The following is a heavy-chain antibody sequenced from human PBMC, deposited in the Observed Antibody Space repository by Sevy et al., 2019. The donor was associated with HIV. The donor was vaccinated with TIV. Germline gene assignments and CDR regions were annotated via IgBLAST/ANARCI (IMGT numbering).Heavy chain of an antibody. V-gene: IGHV3-7*01. CDR1: GFTFSSYW. CDR2: IKQDGSEK. Sequence: GGSLRLSCAASGFTFSSYWMSWVRQAPGKGLEWVANIKQDGSEKYYVDSVKGRFTISRDNAKKSLYLQMNSLRDEDTAVYYCARGGDYYDSSGYMDFQHWGQGTLVTVSS. J-gene: IGHJ1*01. CDR3: ARGGDYYDSSGYMDFQH. D-gene: IGHD3-22*01.